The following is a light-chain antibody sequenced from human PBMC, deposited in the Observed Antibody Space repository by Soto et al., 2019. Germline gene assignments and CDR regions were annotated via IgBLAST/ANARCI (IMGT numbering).Light chain of an antibody. CDR1: QTINNNY. V-gene: IGKV3-20*01. CDR3: QQYGSSPQA. J-gene: IGKJ5*01. CDR2: AAS. Sequence: DIVFTQSPDTLALSPGDRATLSCRASQTINNNYLAWFQHKPGQAPRLLIYAASSRATGIPDKFSGSGSGADFTLFISKADPEDFAVYYCQQYGSSPQAFGQGTRLEIK.